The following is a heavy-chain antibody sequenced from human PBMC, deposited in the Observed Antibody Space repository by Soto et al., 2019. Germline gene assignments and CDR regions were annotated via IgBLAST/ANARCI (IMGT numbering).Heavy chain of an antibody. V-gene: IGHV4-59*01. CDR1: GGSISSYY. D-gene: IGHD1-26*01. CDR2: IYYSGST. Sequence: QVQLQESGPGLMKPSETLSLTCTVSGGSISSYYWSWIRLPPGKGLEWIGYIYYSGSTNYNPSLKSRVTISVDTSKNQFSLKLSSVTAADTAVYYCARSKRKSYYFDYWGQGTLVTVSS. CDR3: ARSKRKSYYFDY. J-gene: IGHJ4*02.